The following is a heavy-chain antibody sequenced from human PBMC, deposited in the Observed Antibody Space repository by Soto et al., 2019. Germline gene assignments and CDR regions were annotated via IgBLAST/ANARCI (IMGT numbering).Heavy chain of an antibody. V-gene: IGHV4-59*01. D-gene: IGHD2-2*01. CDR2: IHYSGST. CDR3: ARGAARVAMPSVY. CDR1: GGSISSYY. J-gene: IGHJ4*02. Sequence: QVQLQESGPGLVKPSETLSLTCTVSGGSISSYYWSWIRQPPGKGLEWIGYIHYSGSTNYNPSLKTRVTISLDTSTNQFSLKLSSVTAAATAVYSCARGAARVAMPSVYWGQGTLVTVSS.